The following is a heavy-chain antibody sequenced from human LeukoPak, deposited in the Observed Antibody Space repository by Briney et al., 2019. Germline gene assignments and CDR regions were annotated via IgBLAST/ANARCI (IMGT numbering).Heavy chain of an antibody. D-gene: IGHD3-10*01. V-gene: IGHV5-51*01. Sequence: GESLQISSHASGYIFTNYWIGWVRQMAGRSREWMGIIYPAYSDTTFSPSFPGQLTISADKSIPSAYLQWSSLKASDTAMYYCARQSRDGSKTRGYYFDYWGQGTLVTVSS. CDR3: ARQSRDGSKTRGYYFDY. CDR2: IYPAYSDT. J-gene: IGHJ4*02. CDR1: GYIFTNYW.